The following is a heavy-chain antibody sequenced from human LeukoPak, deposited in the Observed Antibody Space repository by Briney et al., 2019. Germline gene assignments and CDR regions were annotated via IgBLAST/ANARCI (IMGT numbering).Heavy chain of an antibody. V-gene: IGHV1-2*02. CDR3: ARDGGAADY. D-gene: IGHD3-16*01. CDR2: INPNSGGT. J-gene: IGHJ4*02. CDR1: GYTFTNYD. Sequence: ASVKVSCKASGYTFTNYDINWVRQATGQGLEWMGWINPNSGGTNYAQKFQGRVTMTRDTSISTAYMELSRLRSDDTAVYYCARDGGAADYWGQGTLVTVSS.